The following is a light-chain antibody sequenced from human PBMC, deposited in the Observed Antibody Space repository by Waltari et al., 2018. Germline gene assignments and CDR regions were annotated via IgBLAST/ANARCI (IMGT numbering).Light chain of an antibody. CDR2: DVA. CDR3: CSYAGSYTWV. CDR1: SGDVGANNY. Sequence: QSALTQPRSVSGSPGQSVTISCAGTSGDVGANNYVTWYQHHPGQAPNVVLYDVARRPSGVPDRFPGSRSGNTASLTISGLQADDEADYYCCSYAGSYTWVFGGGTRLTVL. J-gene: IGLJ3*02. V-gene: IGLV2-11*01.